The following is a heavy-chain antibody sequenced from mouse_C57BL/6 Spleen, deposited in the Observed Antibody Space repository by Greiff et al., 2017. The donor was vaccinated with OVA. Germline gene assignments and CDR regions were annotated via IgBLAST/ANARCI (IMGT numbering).Heavy chain of an antibody. CDR2: IDPETGGT. D-gene: IGHD1-1*01. CDR3: TRRDYYGSRRGAMDY. Sequence: QVQLQQSGAELVRPGASVTLSCKASGYTFTDYEMHWVKQTPVHGLEWIGAIDPETGGTAYNQKFKGKAILTADKSSSTAYMELRSLTSEDSAVYYCTRRDYYGSRRGAMDYWGQGTSVTVSS. CDR1: GYTFTDYE. V-gene: IGHV1-15*01. J-gene: IGHJ4*01.